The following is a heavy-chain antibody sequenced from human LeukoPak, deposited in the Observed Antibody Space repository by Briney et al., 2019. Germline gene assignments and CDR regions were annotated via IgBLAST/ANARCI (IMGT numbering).Heavy chain of an antibody. CDR3: TKDLNHDISG. Sequence: GGSLRLSCAASGFRFSDYWMTWVRQAPGKGLECVANIKTDGSAKYYPDSVKGRFTVSRDNAKNSLYLQMNNMRVEDTAIYYCTKDLNHDISGWGQGTLVTVSS. J-gene: IGHJ4*02. CDR1: GFRFSDYW. CDR2: IKTDGSAK. V-gene: IGHV3-7*01. D-gene: IGHD3-22*01.